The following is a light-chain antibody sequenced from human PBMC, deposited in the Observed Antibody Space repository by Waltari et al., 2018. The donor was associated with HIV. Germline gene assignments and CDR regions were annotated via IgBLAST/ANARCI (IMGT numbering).Light chain of an antibody. J-gene: IGKJ1*01. V-gene: IGKV1-5*03. CDR1: QSISSW. CDR3: QQYNSYSQT. CDR2: KAS. Sequence: DIQMTQSPSTLSASVGARVTITCRASQSISSWLAWYQQKPGKAPKLLIYKASSLESGVPSRFSGSGSGTEFTLTISSLQPDDFAAYYCQQYNSYSQTFGQGTKVEMK.